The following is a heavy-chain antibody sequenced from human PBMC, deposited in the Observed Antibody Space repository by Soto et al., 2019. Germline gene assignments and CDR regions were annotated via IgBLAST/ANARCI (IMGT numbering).Heavy chain of an antibody. V-gene: IGHV3-48*03. J-gene: IGHJ4*01. D-gene: IGHD3-22*01. CDR3: ARGGYYDRSDRPD. CDR2: ISSSGSTI. CDR1: GFTFSSYE. Sequence: GGSLRLSCAASGFTFSSYEMNWVRQAPGKGLEWVSYISSSGSTIYYADSVKGRFTHRGDNAKLLRNLQVNSLRVEDTPVYYCARGGYYDRSDRPDCGHVTRVPVSS.